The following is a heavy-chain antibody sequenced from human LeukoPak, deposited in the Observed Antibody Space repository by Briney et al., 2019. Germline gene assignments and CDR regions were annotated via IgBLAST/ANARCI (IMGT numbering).Heavy chain of an antibody. CDR3: ARDTNWNFDY. Sequence: GGSLRLSCAASGFTFSSYAMHWVRQAPGKGLEWVAIISYDGSNKYYADSVKGRFTISRDNSKSTLYLQMNSLRAEDTAVYYCARDTNWNFDYWGQGTLVTVSS. CDR1: GFTFSSYA. D-gene: IGHD1-1*01. V-gene: IGHV3-30-3*01. CDR2: ISYDGSNK. J-gene: IGHJ4*02.